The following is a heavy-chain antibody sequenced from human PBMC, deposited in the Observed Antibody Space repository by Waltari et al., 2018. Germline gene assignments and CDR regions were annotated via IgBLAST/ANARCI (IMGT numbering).Heavy chain of an antibody. Sequence: QVLLLQSGAAVKKPGASVPVSCKASVYTFLGYYRHWVRQAPGQGLEWLGWINPSNGLTNSAQKFQGRVTMTRDTSINTAYLELSRVTSDDTAVYYCARPLLFSYYHVDIWGQGATVTVS. V-gene: IGHV1-2*02. J-gene: IGHJ6*02. CDR2: INPSNGLT. CDR1: VYTFLGYY. CDR3: ARPLLFSYYHVDI.